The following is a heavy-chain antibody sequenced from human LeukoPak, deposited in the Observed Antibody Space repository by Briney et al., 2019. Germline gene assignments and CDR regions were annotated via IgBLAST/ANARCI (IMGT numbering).Heavy chain of an antibody. Sequence: SGTLCLTCTASGVSFSSYDWSWIRQPPGKGLEWVGSIYYSGGTNYNASLKSRVTISVDTSKNQFSLKLSSVTAADTAVYYCARRDGYNYGWFDPWGQGTLVTVSS. V-gene: IGHV4-59*01. D-gene: IGHD5-24*01. CDR1: GVSFSSYD. CDR3: ARRDGYNYGWFDP. J-gene: IGHJ5*02. CDR2: IYYSGGT.